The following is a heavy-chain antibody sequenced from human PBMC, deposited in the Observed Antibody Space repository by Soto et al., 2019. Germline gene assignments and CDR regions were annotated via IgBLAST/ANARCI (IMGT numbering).Heavy chain of an antibody. Sequence: PGGSLRLSCVASGLIFKNYAMHWVRQAPGKGLEWVGVISYDGNKKFYADSVKGRFTISRDSSKNTLYLHMNSLRVEDTAVYYCARDALSPSGGCYSWGQGTLVTVSS. V-gene: IGHV3-30-3*01. CDR1: GLIFKNYA. D-gene: IGHD3-3*02. CDR2: ISYDGNKK. CDR3: ARDALSPSGGCYS. J-gene: IGHJ4*02.